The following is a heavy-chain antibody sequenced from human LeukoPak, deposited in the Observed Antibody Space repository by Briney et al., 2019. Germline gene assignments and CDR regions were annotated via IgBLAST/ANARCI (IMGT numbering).Heavy chain of an antibody. Sequence: PGRSLRLSCAASGFTFSSYGMHWVRQAPGKGLEWVAFIRYDGSNKYYADSVKGRFTFSRDNSKNTLFLQMNSLRPEDTAVYYCAKGLDYGLDYWGQGTLVTVSS. J-gene: IGHJ4*02. CDR1: GFTFSSYG. D-gene: IGHD4/OR15-4a*01. CDR2: IRYDGSNK. CDR3: AKGLDYGLDY. V-gene: IGHV3-30*02.